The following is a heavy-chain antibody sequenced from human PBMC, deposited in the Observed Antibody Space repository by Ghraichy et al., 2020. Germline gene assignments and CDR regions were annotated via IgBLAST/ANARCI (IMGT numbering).Heavy chain of an antibody. D-gene: IGHD2-21*01. J-gene: IGHJ4*02. CDR3: ARVVGIAPTGPLDF. CDR1: GFSFNDYI. CDR2: ISSSGDFR. V-gene: IGHV3-21*01. Sequence: LSLTCAGSGFSFNDYIINWVRQAPGKGLEWVSSISSSGDFRYYAASVKGRFTISRDYAKNSVSLEMDSLRVEDTALYYCARVVGIAPTGPLDFWGQGNLVTVAS.